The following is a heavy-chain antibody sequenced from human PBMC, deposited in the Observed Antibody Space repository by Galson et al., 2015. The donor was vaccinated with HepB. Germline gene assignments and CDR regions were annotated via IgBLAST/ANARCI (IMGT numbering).Heavy chain of an antibody. CDR1: GFTFSSYA. CDR2: ISYDGSNK. V-gene: IGHV3-30*04. CDR3: ARDLSGGHFAGGYYYYYGMDV. J-gene: IGHJ6*02. D-gene: IGHD3-10*01. Sequence: SLRLSCAASGFTFSSYAMHWVRQAPGKGLEWVAVISYDGSNKYYADSVKGRFTISRDNSKNTLYLQMNSLRAEDTAVYYCARDLSGGHFAGGYYYYYGMDVWGQGTTVTVSS.